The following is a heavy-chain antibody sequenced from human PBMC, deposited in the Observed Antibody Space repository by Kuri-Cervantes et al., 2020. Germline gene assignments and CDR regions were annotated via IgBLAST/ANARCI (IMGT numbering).Heavy chain of an antibody. Sequence: GGSLRLSCEASGFAFRSFGMHWVRQSPGKGLEGVAVISYDGSNKYYADSVKGRFTISRDNSKNTLYLQMNSLRAEDTAVYYCAKAEPHIAAAGTGALVGVWGKGTTVTVSS. CDR2: ISYDGSNK. CDR3: AKAEPHIAAAGTGALVGV. CDR1: GFAFRSFG. J-gene: IGHJ6*04. V-gene: IGHV3-30*18. D-gene: IGHD6-13*01.